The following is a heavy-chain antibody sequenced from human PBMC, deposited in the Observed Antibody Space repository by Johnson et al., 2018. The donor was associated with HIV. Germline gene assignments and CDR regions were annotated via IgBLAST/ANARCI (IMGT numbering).Heavy chain of an antibody. J-gene: IGHJ3*02. D-gene: IGHD6-13*01. Sequence: QVQLVESGGGVVQPGRYLRLSCAASGFTFSSHAMHWVRQAPGKGLEWVTFISNDGSNKYYADSVRGRFTISRDNSKNTLYLQMNSLRAEDTAVYYCAREGEGYSSSWYDAFDIWGQGTMVTVSS. V-gene: IGHV3-30*04. CDR3: AREGEGYSSSWYDAFDI. CDR1: GFTFSSHA. CDR2: ISNDGSNK.